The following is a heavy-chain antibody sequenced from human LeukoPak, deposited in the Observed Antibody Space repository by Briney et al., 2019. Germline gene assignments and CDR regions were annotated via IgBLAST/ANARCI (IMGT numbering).Heavy chain of an antibody. J-gene: IGHJ4*02. CDR1: GFTFSSYS. CDR3: AREYCSGGSCYLADY. V-gene: IGHV3-21*01. Sequence: GGSLRLSFAASGFTFSSYSTNWVRQAPGKGLEWVSSISSSSSYIYYADSVKGRFTISRDNAKNSLYLQMNSLRAEDTAVYYCAREYCSGGSCYLADYWGQGTLVTVSS. CDR2: ISSSSSYI. D-gene: IGHD2-15*01.